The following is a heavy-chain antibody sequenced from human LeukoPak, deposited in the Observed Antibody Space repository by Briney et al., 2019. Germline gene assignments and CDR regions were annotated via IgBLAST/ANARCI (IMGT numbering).Heavy chain of an antibody. D-gene: IGHD4-23*01. CDR3: ARLNTVVTPEDY. J-gene: IGHJ4*02. CDR2: INSDGSST. Sequence: GGSLRLSCAASGFTFSSYWIHWVRQAPGKGLVWVSRINSDGSSTSYADSVKGRFTISRDNAKNTLYLQMNSLRAEDTAVYYCARLNTVVTPEDYWGQGTLVTVSS. V-gene: IGHV3-74*01. CDR1: GFTFSSYW.